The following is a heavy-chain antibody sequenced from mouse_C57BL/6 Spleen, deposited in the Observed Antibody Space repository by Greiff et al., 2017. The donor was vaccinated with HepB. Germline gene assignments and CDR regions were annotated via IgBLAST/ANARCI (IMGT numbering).Heavy chain of an antibody. J-gene: IGHJ2*01. V-gene: IGHV5-4*03. CDR1: GFTFSSYA. CDR3: ARGSDYYGSSYVYFDY. D-gene: IGHD1-1*01. Sequence: EVKLMESGGGLVKPGGSLKLSCAASGFTFSSYAMSWVRQTPEKRLEWVATISDGGSYTYYPDNVKGRFTISRDNAKNNLYLQMSHLKSEDTAMYYCARGSDYYGSSYVYFDYWGQGTTRTVSS. CDR2: ISDGGSYT.